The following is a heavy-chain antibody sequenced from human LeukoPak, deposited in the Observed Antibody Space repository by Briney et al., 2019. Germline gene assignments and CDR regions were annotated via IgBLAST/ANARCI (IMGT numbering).Heavy chain of an antibody. CDR3: ARARAITGTTSDYYAMDV. V-gene: IGHV3-66*01. Sequence: PGGSLRLSCAASGFTVSSNYMTWIRQAPGKGLEWVSVIYSGGSTYYADSVKGRFTISRDNSKNTLYLQMNSLRAEDTAVYYCARARAITGTTSDYYAMDVWGQGTTVTVSS. CDR2: IYSGGST. D-gene: IGHD1-7*01. J-gene: IGHJ6*02. CDR1: GFTVSSNY.